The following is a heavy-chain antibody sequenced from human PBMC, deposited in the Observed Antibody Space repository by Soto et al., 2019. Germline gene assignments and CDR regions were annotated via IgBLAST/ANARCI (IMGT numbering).Heavy chain of an antibody. CDR2: IIPIFGTA. J-gene: IGHJ5*02. Sequence: SVKVSCKASGGTFSSYAISWVRQAPVQGLEWMGGIIPIFGTANYAQKFQGRVTITADESTSTAYMELSSLRSEDTAVYYCARDLRGPNYYGSGPINWFDPWGQGTLVTVSS. CDR1: GGTFSSYA. CDR3: ARDLRGPNYYGSGPINWFDP. V-gene: IGHV1-69*01. D-gene: IGHD3-10*01.